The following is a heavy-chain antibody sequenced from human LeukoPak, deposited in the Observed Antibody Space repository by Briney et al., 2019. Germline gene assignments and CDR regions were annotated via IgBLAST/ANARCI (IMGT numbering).Heavy chain of an antibody. J-gene: IGHJ4*02. CDR3: ARTSYSYSDFDY. V-gene: IGHV3-66*01. CDR1: GFTVSSNY. CDR2: IYSGGST. Sequence: GGSLRLSCAASGFTVSSNYMSWVRQAPGKGLEWVSVIYSGGSTYYADSVKGRFTISRDNSKNTLYLQMNSLRAEDTAVYYCARTSYSYSDFDYWGQGTLVIVAS. D-gene: IGHD6-13*01.